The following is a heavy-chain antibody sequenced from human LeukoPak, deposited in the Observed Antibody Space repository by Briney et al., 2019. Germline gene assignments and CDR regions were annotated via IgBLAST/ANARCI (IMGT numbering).Heavy chain of an antibody. J-gene: IGHJ4*02. D-gene: IGHD6-19*01. V-gene: IGHV1-2*02. Sequence: ASVKVSCKASGYTFTGYYMHWVRQTPGQGLEWMGWINPNSGGTNYAQKFQGRVTMTRDTSISTAYMELSRPRSDDTAVYYCARVFRQQWLGIDYWGQGTLVTVSS. CDR2: INPNSGGT. CDR3: ARVFRQQWLGIDY. CDR1: GYTFTGYY.